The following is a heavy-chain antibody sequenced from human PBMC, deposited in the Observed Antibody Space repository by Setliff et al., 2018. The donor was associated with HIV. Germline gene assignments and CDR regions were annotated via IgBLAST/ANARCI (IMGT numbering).Heavy chain of an antibody. CDR1: GGSISSGTYY. Sequence: TSETLSLTCSVSGGSISSGTYYWGWIRQPPGKGLEWIGTIYYSGNTYYRPSLKSRVTISVDTSTNQFSLRLNSVTAADTAVYFCARQSGYTRGWDIFGVVAGSFDIWGQGTMVTVS. V-gene: IGHV4-39*01. CDR2: IYYSGNT. D-gene: IGHD3-3*01. J-gene: IGHJ3*02. CDR3: ARQSGYTRGWDIFGVVAGSFDI.